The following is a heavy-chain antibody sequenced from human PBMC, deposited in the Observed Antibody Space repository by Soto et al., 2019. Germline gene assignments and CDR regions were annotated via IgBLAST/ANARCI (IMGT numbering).Heavy chain of an antibody. Sequence: GASVKVSCKAYDFSFTSHGISWVRQAPGQGLEWMGWISLYNGNTNYAQQFQGRFTMTTDTSTSTAYMELRSLRSDDTAMYFCAIYHLELLRFYYPGQRTLVTVS. CDR1: DFSFTSHG. V-gene: IGHV1-18*04. J-gene: IGHJ4*02. D-gene: IGHD3-10*01. CDR3: AIYHLELLRFYY. CDR2: ISLYNGNT.